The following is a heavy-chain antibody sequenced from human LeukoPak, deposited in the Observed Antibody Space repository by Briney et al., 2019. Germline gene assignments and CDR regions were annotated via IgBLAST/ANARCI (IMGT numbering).Heavy chain of an antibody. CDR1: GGSISSDDYY. CDR2: IYYSGST. V-gene: IGHV4-30-4*01. J-gene: IGHJ6*03. Sequence: PSETLSLTCTVSGGSISSDDYYWSWIRQPPGKGLEWIGYIYYSGSTYYNPSLQSRFTVSVDTSKNQFSLKLSSVTAADTAVYYCARDRVVVGDYYMDVWGKGTTVTVS. CDR3: ARDRVVVGDYYMDV. D-gene: IGHD2-2*01.